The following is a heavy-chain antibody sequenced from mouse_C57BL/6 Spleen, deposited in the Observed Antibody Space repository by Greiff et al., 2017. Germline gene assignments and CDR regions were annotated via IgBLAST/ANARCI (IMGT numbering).Heavy chain of an antibody. J-gene: IGHJ2*01. V-gene: IGHV5-12*01. CDR1: GFTFSDYY. CDR3: ARHGDGYYDY. D-gene: IGHD2-3*01. Sequence: EVKLVESGGGLVQPGGSLKLSCAASGFTFSDYYMYWVRQTPEKRLEWVAYISNGGGSTYYPDTVKGRFTISRDNAKNTLYLQMSRLKSEDTAMYYCARHGDGYYDYWGQGTTLTVSS. CDR2: ISNGGGST.